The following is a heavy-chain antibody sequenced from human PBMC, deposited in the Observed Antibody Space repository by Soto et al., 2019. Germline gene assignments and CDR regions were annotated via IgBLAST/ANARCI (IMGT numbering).Heavy chain of an antibody. D-gene: IGHD6-13*01. CDR3: ARVAGYSVSLPYGMAV. V-gene: IGHV3-72*01. J-gene: IGHJ6*02. CDR1: GFTFSDHY. CDR2: TRNKANSYTT. Sequence: EVQLVESGGGLVQPGGSLRLSCAASGFTFSDHYMDWVRQAPGKGLEWVGRTRNKANSYTTEYAASVKGRVTISIDDSINSLYVLMKSLKPENTAVYYCARVAGYSVSLPYGMAVWSQGTKVTVSS.